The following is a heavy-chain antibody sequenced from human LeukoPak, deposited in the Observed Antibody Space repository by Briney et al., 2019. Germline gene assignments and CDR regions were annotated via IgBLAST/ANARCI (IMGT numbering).Heavy chain of an antibody. D-gene: IGHD6-19*01. CDR3: ARARVSSGWYGFFDY. CDR1: GFTVSSNY. Sequence: GGSLRLSCAASGFTVSSNYMSWVRQAPGKGLKWVSVSYSGGSTYYAESVKGRFTISRDNSKNTLYLQMNSLRAEATAVYYCARARVSSGWYGFFDYWGQGTLVTVSS. J-gene: IGHJ4*02. CDR2: SYSGGST. V-gene: IGHV3-53*01.